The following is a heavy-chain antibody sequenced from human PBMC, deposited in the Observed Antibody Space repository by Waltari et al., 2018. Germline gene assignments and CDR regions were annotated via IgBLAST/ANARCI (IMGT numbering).Heavy chain of an antibody. CDR1: GGSINIYY. V-gene: IGHV4-59*08. Sequence: QVQLQESGPGLVKPSETLSLTCTVSGGSINIYYWSWIRQPPGKGLEWIGYVYYTGNTIYNPSLESRVTLSADTSKNQVSLRLRSVTAADTAVYYCARGMSSVWYGPFDYWGQRTLVTVSS. CDR2: VYYTGNT. J-gene: IGHJ4*02. CDR3: ARGMSSVWYGPFDY. D-gene: IGHD6-19*01.